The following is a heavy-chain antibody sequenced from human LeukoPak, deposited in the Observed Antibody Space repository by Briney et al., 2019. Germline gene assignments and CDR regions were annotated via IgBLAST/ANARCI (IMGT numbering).Heavy chain of an antibody. Sequence: SETLSLTCTVSGGSISIYYWSWIRQPPGKGLEWIGYIYTSGSTNYNPSLKSRVTISVDTSKNQFSLKLSSVTAADTAVYYCAKYSSSWPPYYMDVWGKGTTVTVSS. CDR2: IYTSGST. V-gene: IGHV4-4*09. CDR1: GGSISIYY. D-gene: IGHD6-13*01. CDR3: AKYSSSWPPYYMDV. J-gene: IGHJ6*03.